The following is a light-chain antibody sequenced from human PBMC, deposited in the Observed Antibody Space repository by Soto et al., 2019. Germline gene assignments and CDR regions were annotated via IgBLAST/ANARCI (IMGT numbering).Light chain of an antibody. CDR1: SSNIGAGYD. V-gene: IGLV1-40*01. J-gene: IGLJ1*01. CDR2: GDS. Sequence: QSVLTQPPSVSGAPGQRVTISCTGSSSNIGAGYDVSWYQQLPETAPKLLIFGDSNRPSGVPDRFSGSKSGTSASLVITGLQADDEADYYCQSNDNGLSGSDVFGTGTKVTVL. CDR3: QSNDNGLSGSDV.